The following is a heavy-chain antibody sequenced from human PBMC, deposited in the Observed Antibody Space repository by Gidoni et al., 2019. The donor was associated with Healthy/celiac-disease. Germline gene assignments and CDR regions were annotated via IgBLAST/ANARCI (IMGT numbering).Heavy chain of an antibody. V-gene: IGHV3-48*03. CDR1: GFTFSSYE. CDR3: ARDLGIGAYYYYYGMDV. D-gene: IGHD7-27*01. J-gene: IGHJ6*02. Sequence: EVQLVESGGGLVQPGGSLRLACAASGFTFSSYEMNWVRQAPGKGREWVSYISSSGSTIYYADSVKGRFTISRDNAKNSLYLQMNSLRAEDTAVYYCARDLGIGAYYYYYGMDVWGQGTTVTVSS. CDR2: ISSSGSTI.